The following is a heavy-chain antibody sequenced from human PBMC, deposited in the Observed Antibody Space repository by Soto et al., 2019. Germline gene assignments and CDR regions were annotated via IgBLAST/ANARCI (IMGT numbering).Heavy chain of an antibody. CDR2: IYYSGST. D-gene: IGHD6-13*01. V-gene: IGHV4-31*03. J-gene: IGHJ5*02. CDR1: GGSISSGGYY. Sequence: SETLSLTCTVSGGSISSGGYYWSWIRQHPGKGLEWIGYIYYSGSTYYNPSLKSRVTISVDTSKNQFSLKLSSVTAADTAVYYCAISGYSSSRYNWFDPPGQGTLVTGSS. CDR3: AISGYSSSRYNWFDP.